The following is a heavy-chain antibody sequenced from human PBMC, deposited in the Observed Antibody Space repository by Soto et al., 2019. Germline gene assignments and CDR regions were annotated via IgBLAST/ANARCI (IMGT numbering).Heavy chain of an antibody. J-gene: IGHJ4*02. CDR1: GFTLSDHY. CDR3: TGVGNPWAYFNC. V-gene: IGHV3-72*01. D-gene: IGHD2-15*01. CDR2: SRNKAYSYTT. Sequence: EVQLVNSGGGLVQPGGSLRLSCAASGFTLSDHYIDWVRQAPGKGLEWVGRSRNKAYSYTTEFAASVKGRFTISRDDSKNTLYLQRNSLKIEDMAVYYCTGVGNPWAYFNCWGQGTLVIVSS.